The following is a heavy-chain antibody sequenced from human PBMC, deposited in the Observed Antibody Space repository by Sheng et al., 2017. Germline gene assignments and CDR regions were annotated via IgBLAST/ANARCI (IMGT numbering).Heavy chain of an antibody. CDR3: VRSGVPNGFDI. CDR2: IDGDGSTT. Sequence: EVELVESGGGLVLPGRSLRLSCAASGFTSSRHWMQWVRQAPGKGLVWVSRIDGDGSTTTYADSVKGRFTIFRDNAKNTLYLQMNSLRAEDTAVYYCVRSGVPNGFDIWGQGDNGHRLF. J-gene: IGHJ3*02. V-gene: IGHV3-74*03. CDR1: GFTSSRHW. D-gene: IGHD2-15*01.